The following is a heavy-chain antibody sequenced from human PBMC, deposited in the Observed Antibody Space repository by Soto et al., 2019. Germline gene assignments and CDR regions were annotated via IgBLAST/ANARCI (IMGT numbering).Heavy chain of an antibody. D-gene: IGHD1-26*01. Sequence: GGSLRLSCAASGFTFSSYWMHWVRQAPGKGLVWVSRINSDGSSTSYADSVKGRFTISRDNAKNTLYLQMNSLRAEDAAVYYCARGVGATEFDYWGQGTLVTVSS. V-gene: IGHV3-74*01. CDR1: GFTFSSYW. J-gene: IGHJ4*02. CDR2: INSDGSST. CDR3: ARGVGATEFDY.